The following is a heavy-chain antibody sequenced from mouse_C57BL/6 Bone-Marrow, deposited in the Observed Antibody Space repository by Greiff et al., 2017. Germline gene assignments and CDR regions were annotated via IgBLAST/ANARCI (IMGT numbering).Heavy chain of an antibody. CDR3: ASMGILRSLAY. J-gene: IGHJ3*01. D-gene: IGHD1-1*01. V-gene: IGHV1-58*01. CDR1: GYTFTSYG. Sequence: EVQGVESGAELVRPGSSVKMSCKTSGYTFTSYGINWVKQRPGQGLEWIGYIYSGNGYTEYNEKFKGKATLTSDTSSSTAYMQLSSLTSEDSAIYFGASMGILRSLAYGGQGNLVTVSA. CDR2: IYSGNGYT.